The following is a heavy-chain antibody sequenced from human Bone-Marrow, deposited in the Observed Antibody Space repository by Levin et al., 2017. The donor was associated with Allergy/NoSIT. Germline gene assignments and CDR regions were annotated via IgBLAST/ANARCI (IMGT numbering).Heavy chain of an antibody. CDR2: IIPAFGTL. D-gene: IGHD2-2*02. J-gene: IGHJ5*02. CDR3: ARAVIASAIVGNWFDP. V-gene: IGHV1-69*06. Sequence: PGGSLRLSCKSSGGIFTSYAINWVRQAPGQGLEWMGGIIPAFGTLKYAQKFQDRVTISADTSTTTAYLEMNNLRYEDTAVYYCARAVIASAIVGNWFDPWGQGTLVTVSS. CDR1: GGIFTSYA.